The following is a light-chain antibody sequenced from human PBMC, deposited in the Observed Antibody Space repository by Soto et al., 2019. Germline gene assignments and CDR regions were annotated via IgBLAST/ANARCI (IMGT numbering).Light chain of an antibody. CDR1: QTVGRT. J-gene: IGKJ4*01. CDR2: AAS. V-gene: IGKV3-15*01. Sequence: EIVLTQSPATLSVSPGERATLSCRASQTVGRTLAWYQQKPGQAPRLLIYAASTRAPGIPARFSGSGSGTEFTLTINSLQSEDVAVYYCQHYHNFPLTFGGGDKVEIK. CDR3: QHYHNFPLT.